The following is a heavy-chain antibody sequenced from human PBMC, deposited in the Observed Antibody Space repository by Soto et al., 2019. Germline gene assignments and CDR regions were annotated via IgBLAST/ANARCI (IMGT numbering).Heavy chain of an antibody. CDR3: ARVKGAYAFDY. D-gene: IGHD5-12*01. CDR1: GFSFSDYY. J-gene: IGHJ4*02. CDR2: ISSRSGSTI. Sequence: QVQLVESGGGLVKPGGSLRLSCAASGFSFSDYYMSWIRQAPGEGLEWFSYISSRSGSTIHYADSVKGRFTISRDNAKNSLYLLMNSLRAEDTAVYFCARVKGAYAFDYWGQGTLVTVSS. V-gene: IGHV3-11*01.